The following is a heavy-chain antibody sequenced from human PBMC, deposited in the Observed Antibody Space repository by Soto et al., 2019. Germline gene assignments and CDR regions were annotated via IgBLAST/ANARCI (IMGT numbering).Heavy chain of an antibody. V-gene: IGHV3-23*01. D-gene: IGHD2-2*01. CDR1: GFTFSTYT. Sequence: EVQLLESGGDLVQPGGSLRLSCAASGFTFSTYTMSWVRQAPGKGLEWVSAISGSGGSPSYADSVQGRFTISRDNPKNTLYLQMNSLRVEDTSMYYCAKARCSTTSCYFPDYWGQGTLVTVSS. CDR3: AKARCSTTSCYFPDY. CDR2: ISGSGGSP. J-gene: IGHJ4*02.